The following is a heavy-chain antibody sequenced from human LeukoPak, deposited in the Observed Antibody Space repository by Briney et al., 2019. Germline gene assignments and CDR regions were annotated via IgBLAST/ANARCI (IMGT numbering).Heavy chain of an antibody. Sequence: ASVKVSCKTSGYSFILYGISWVRQAPGQGPEWMGWISTSTGDTKYTQKFQGRVTLTTDTSTSTAYLELSSLRSDDTAVYYCARDDNYGIFVNVDYWGQGTLVTVSS. J-gene: IGHJ4*02. D-gene: IGHD4-11*01. V-gene: IGHV1-18*01. CDR3: ARDDNYGIFVNVDY. CDR1: GYSFILYG. CDR2: ISTSTGDT.